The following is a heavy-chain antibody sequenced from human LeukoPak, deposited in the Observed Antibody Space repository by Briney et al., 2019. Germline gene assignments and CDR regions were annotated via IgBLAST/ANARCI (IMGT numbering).Heavy chain of an antibody. D-gene: IGHD6-13*01. J-gene: IGHJ4*02. CDR3: ASVELAAGCNY. Sequence: EPGRSLRLSCAASGFTFSSYAMRWVRQAPGKGLEWVSSISGSGISTYYADSVKGRFTVSRDNSKNTLYLQMNSLRAEDTALYYCASVELAAGCNYWGQGTLVTVSS. V-gene: IGHV3-23*01. CDR2: ISGSGIST. CDR1: GFTFSSYA.